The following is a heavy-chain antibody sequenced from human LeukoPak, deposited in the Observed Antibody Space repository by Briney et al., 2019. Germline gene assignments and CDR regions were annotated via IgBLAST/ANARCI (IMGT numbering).Heavy chain of an antibody. D-gene: IGHD6-19*01. CDR3: ARNIAVAGTRYFDY. V-gene: IGHV4-4*07. CDR2: IYTSGST. Sequence: KPSETLSLTCTVSGGSISSYYWSWIRQPAGKGLEWIGRIYTSGSTNYNPSLKSRVTMSVDTSKNQFSLKLSSVTAADTAVYYCARNIAVAGTRYFDYWGQGTLVTVSS. J-gene: IGHJ4*02. CDR1: GGSISSYY.